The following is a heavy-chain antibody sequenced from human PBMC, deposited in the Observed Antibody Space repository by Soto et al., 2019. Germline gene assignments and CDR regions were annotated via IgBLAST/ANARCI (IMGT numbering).Heavy chain of an antibody. J-gene: IGHJ4*02. CDR1: GGSVSGYY. Sequence: SETLSLTCAVYGGSVSGYYWSWIRQPPGKGLEWIGEINHSGSTNYNPSLKSRVTISVDTSKNQFSLKLSSVIAADTAVYYCARERKSSGSRSFDYWGKGTLGTVSS. CDR2: INHSGST. V-gene: IGHV4-34*01. D-gene: IGHD3-22*01. CDR3: ARERKSSGSRSFDY.